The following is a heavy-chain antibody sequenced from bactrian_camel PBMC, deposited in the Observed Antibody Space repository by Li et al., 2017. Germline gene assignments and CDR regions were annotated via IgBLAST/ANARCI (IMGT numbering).Heavy chain of an antibody. CDR2: IDNAGKT. J-gene: IGHJ6*01. Sequence: HVQLVESGGGSVQAGGSLRLSCTVSEYTYSNFCMGWFRQAPGKENEGVASIDNAGKTMYADSVKGRFTISKDNANNILYLQMNGLKPEDTAVYYCVADLPGREVAAPSCSELSRADFGYWGQGTQVT. D-gene: IGHD6*01. CDR1: EYTYSNFC. V-gene: IGHV3S53*01. CDR3: VADLPGREVAAPSCSELSRADFGY.